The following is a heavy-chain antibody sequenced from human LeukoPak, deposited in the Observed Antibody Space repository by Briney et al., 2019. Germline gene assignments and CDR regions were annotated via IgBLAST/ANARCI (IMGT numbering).Heavy chain of an antibody. CDR3: ARGGSIPIFGLGVVGDF. J-gene: IGHJ6*04. Sequence: SETLSLTCAVSGGSISDAAYYWSWIRQHSGKGLQWIGYIYYSGSTYYNPSLKSRVTISVDTSKNQVSLKVNSVTAADTAVYYCARGGSIPIFGLGVVGDFWGKGTTVTVSS. D-gene: IGHD3-3*01. CDR1: GGSISDAAYY. V-gene: IGHV4-31*11. CDR2: IYYSGST.